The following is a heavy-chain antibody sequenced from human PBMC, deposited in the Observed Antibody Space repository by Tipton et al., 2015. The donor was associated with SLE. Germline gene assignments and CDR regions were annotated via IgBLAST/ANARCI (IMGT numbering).Heavy chain of an antibody. CDR2: IYISGSI. J-gene: IGHJ4*02. D-gene: IGHD1-26*01. V-gene: IGHV4-4*07. Sequence: TLSLTCTVSGASIRSYYWNWIRQPAGKGLQWIGRIYISGSINYNPSLKSRVTMSVDTSKNQFSLRVNSATAADTAVYYCARGGGSYYDYWGQGTLVTVSS. CDR3: ARGGGSYYDY. CDR1: GASIRSYY.